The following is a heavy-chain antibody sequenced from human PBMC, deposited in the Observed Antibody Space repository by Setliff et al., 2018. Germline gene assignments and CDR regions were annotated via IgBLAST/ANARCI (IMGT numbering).Heavy chain of an antibody. D-gene: IGHD3-10*01. CDR3: AKDKYSFGSGIYWNSFDL. Sequence: KTSETLSLTCTVSDDSISSRHYYWSWIRQPAGKGLEWLGQIYTSWSTNYNPSLKSRVTTSVDTSKNQFSLKLISVTAADTAVYYCAKDKYSFGSGIYWNSFDLWGQGTMVTVSS. J-gene: IGHJ3*01. CDR2: IYTSWST. V-gene: IGHV4-61*09. CDR1: DDSISSRHYY.